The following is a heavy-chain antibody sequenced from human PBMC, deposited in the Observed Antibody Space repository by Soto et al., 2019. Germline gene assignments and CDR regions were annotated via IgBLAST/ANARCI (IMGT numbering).Heavy chain of an antibody. CDR3: ARGSVGATLYYY. J-gene: IGHJ4*02. CDR2: IYYNGDT. Sequence: QVQLQESGPGLVKPSETLSLTCTVSGGSVSSGNYYWSWIRQPPGKGLGWFGFIYYNGDTKNNPSLKSRVTLSADTSKSQFTLKLRSVTAEDSAVYYCARGSVGATLYYYWGQGTLVTVSS. V-gene: IGHV4-61*01. D-gene: IGHD1-26*01. CDR1: GGSVSSGNYY.